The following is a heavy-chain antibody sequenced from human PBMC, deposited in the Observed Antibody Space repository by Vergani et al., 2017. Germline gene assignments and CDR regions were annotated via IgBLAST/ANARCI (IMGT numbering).Heavy chain of an antibody. D-gene: IGHD2-15*01. CDR1: GGSISSSNW. V-gene: IGHV4-4*02. CDR2: IYHSGST. CDR3: ARGLSSFMLPYCSGGSCYREEAYYYYYYMDV. J-gene: IGHJ6*03. Sequence: QVQLQESGPGLVKPSGTLSLTCAVSGGSISSSNWWSWVRQPPGKGLEWIGEIYHSGSTNYNPSLKSRVTISVDKSKNQFSLKLSSVTAADTAVYYCARGLSSFMLPYCSGGSCYREEAYYYYYYMDVWGKGTTVTVSS.